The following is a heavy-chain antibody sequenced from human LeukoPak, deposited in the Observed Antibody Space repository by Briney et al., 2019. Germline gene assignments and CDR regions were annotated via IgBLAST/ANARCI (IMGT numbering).Heavy chain of an antibody. CDR1: GFTFSSYA. CDR3: AKASVGGLGCYDSSGYYYAFYYFDY. J-gene: IGHJ4*02. Sequence: GGSLRLSCAASGFTFSSYAMSWVRQAPGKGLEWVSAISGSGGSTYYADSVKGRFTISRDNSKNTLYLQMNSLRAEDTAVYYCAKASVGGLGCYDSSGYYYAFYYFDYWGQGTLVTVSS. V-gene: IGHV3-23*01. D-gene: IGHD3-22*01. CDR2: ISGSGGST.